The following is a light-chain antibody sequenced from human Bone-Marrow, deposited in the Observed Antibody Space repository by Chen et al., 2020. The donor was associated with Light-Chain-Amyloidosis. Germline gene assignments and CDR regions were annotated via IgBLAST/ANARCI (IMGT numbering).Light chain of an antibody. CDR2: GAS. Sequence: EIVLTQSPGTLSLSPGDRATLSCRASQTFSINYLAWFQHKPGQAPRLLIYGASGRAPGIPDRFRGSGSGTDFTLTISRLEPEDFAVYYCQQYDTPPRTFGHGTKVEI. CDR1: QTFSINY. V-gene: IGKV3-20*01. J-gene: IGKJ1*01. CDR3: QQYDTPPRT.